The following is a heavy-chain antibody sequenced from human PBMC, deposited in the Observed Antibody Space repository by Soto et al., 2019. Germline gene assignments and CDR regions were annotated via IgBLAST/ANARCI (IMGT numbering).Heavy chain of an antibody. D-gene: IGHD1-1*01. V-gene: IGHV3-23*01. J-gene: IGHJ4*02. CDR3: AKDKPGTTSFDY. CDR1: GFTISSYA. CDR2: ISDRGDTT. Sequence: GGSLRLSCAASGFTISSYAMYWVRQAPGKGLEWVSAISDRGDTTHYADSVKGRFTISRDTSKNTLYLQLNTLRADDTAVYYCAKDKPGTTSFDYWGQGTLVTVSS.